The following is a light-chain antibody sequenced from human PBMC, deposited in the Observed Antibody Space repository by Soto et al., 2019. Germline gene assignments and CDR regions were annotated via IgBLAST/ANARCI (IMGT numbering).Light chain of an antibody. CDR2: DVY. V-gene: IGLV2-14*01. J-gene: IGLJ2*01. Sequence: QSVLTQPASVSGSPGQSITISCTGTSSDVGGYNYVSWFQQHPGKAPNLMIYDVYRRPSGVSYRFSGSKSGNTASLTISGLQAEDEADYYCSSYTTRSTVVFGGGTKSPS. CDR3: SSYTTRSTVV. CDR1: SSDVGGYNY.